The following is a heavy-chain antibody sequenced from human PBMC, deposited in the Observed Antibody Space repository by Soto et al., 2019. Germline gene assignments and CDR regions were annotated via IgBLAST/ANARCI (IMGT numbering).Heavy chain of an antibody. Sequence: GASVKVSCKASGSTFTSYGISWVRQAPGQGLEWMGWISAYNGNTNYAQKLQGRVTMTTDTSTSTAYMELRSLRSDDTAVYYCARSRITMVRGLRAFDIWGQGTMVTVSS. CDR3: ARSRITMVRGLRAFDI. CDR2: ISAYNGNT. CDR1: GSTFTSYG. D-gene: IGHD3-10*01. J-gene: IGHJ3*02. V-gene: IGHV1-18*04.